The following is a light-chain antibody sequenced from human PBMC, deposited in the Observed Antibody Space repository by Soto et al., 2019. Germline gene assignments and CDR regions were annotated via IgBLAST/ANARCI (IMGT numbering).Light chain of an antibody. J-gene: IGKJ1*01. V-gene: IGKV3-20*01. CDR3: QQYDTSPRT. CDR1: QTVNSIY. Sequence: EIVLTQSPGTLSLYRGERATLSCRASQTVNSIYFAWYQRKPGQAPRLLIYGASNRATGIPDRFSGSGSGTDFTLTISRLEAEDFGVYHCQQYDTSPRTFGQGTKVEIK. CDR2: GAS.